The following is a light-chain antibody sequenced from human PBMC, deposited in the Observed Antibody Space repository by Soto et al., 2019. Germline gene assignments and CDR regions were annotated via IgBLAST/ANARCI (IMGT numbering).Light chain of an antibody. Sequence: QSVLTQPPSASGSPGQSVTISCTGTSSDVGGYNYVSWYQQYPGKAPKLMIYEVSKRPSGVPDRFSGSKSGNTASLTVSGLQAEDEADYHCTSYGGSNTTYVFGHATKVTVL. CDR3: TSYGGSNTTYV. J-gene: IGLJ1*01. V-gene: IGLV2-8*01. CDR2: EVS. CDR1: SSDVGGYNY.